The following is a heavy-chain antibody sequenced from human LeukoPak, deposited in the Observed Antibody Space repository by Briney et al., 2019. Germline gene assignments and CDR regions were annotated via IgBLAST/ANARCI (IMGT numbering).Heavy chain of an antibody. V-gene: IGHV3-23*01. J-gene: IGHJ6*03. CDR1: GFTFSSYA. D-gene: IGHD2-8*02. CDR3: ARVPRTWWVRDYYYMDV. Sequence: GGSLRLSCAASGFTFSSYAMSWVRQAPGKGLEWVSGISGSGDSTYYAVSVKGRFTISRDSSKSKLFLQMNSLRADDTGVYYCARVPRTWWVRDYYYMDVWGKGTTVTVSS. CDR2: ISGSGDST.